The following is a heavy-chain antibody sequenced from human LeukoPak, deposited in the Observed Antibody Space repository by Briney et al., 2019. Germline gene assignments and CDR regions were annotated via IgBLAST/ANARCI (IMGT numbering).Heavy chain of an antibody. CDR2: MNPNSGNT. Sequence: ASVKVSCKASEYTFTSYDINWVRQATGQGLEWMGWMNPNSGNTGYAQKFQGRVTMTRNTSLSTAYMELTSLKSEDTAVYYCARARGSWYDDDAFDIWGQGTMVTVSS. V-gene: IGHV1-8*01. D-gene: IGHD6-13*01. CDR1: EYTFTSYD. J-gene: IGHJ3*02. CDR3: ARARGSWYDDDAFDI.